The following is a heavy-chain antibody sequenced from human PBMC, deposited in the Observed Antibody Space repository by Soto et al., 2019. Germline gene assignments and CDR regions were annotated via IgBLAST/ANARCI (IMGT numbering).Heavy chain of an antibody. CDR2: MYYNGNI. CDR1: GGSISNYY. J-gene: IGHJ5*02. D-gene: IGHD3-16*01. Sequence: SETLSLTCNVSGGSISNYYWTWVRQSPEKGLEWIGYMYYNGNINYNPSLKSRVTISIDTSKNQFSLTLKSVTAADTAVYYCESGGNWFDPWGQGVLVTVSS. CDR3: ESGGNWFDP. V-gene: IGHV4-59*01.